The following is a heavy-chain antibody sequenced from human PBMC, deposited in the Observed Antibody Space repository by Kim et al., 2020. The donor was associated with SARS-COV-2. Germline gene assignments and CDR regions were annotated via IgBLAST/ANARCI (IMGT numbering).Heavy chain of an antibody. Sequence: ASVKVSCKASGYTFTSYAMNWVRQAPGQGLEWMGWINTNTGNPTYAQGFTGRFVFSLDTSVSTAYLQISSLKAEDTAVYYCAREAYCGGDCYRRYWYFDLWGRGTLVTVSS. D-gene: IGHD2-21*01. CDR2: INTNTGNP. CDR1: GYTFTSYA. CDR3: AREAYCGGDCYRRYWYFDL. J-gene: IGHJ2*01. V-gene: IGHV7-4-1*02.